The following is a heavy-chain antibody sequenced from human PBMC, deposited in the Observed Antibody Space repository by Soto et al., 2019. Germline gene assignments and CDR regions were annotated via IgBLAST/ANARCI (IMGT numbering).Heavy chain of an antibody. CDR1: GGSISNDDYY. CDR3: ARATTVTSSFFYYGLGV. D-gene: IGHD4-17*01. J-gene: IGHJ6*02. CDR2: IYYNGNT. V-gene: IGHV4-30-4*08. Sequence: QVQLQESGPGLVKPSQTLSLTCTVSGGSISNDDYYWSWIRQPPGKGLEWIGHIYYNGNTYYNPSLKSRLTMSLDTSQNQFSLHLTSVIAADSASYFCARATTVTSSFFYYGLGVWGQGTTVTVSS.